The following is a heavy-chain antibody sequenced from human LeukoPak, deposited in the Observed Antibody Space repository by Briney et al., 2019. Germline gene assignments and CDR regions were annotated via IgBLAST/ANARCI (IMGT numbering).Heavy chain of an antibody. D-gene: IGHD2-2*01. CDR2: ISRDGSSI. Sequence: RRGSLRLSCAASGFTFSSCWVHWVRQAPEGALLWVSRISRDGSSISYADSLKRRLTISTDNAKNTLYLQMNSLRAEATAVYHCARGPSPDYWGQGTLVTVSS. J-gene: IGHJ4*02. CDR1: GFTFSSCW. CDR3: ARGPSPDY. V-gene: IGHV3-74*01.